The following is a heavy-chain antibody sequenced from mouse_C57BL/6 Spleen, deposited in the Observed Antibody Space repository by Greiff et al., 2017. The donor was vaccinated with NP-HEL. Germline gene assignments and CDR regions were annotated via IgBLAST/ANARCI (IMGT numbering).Heavy chain of an antibody. Sequence: EVKLVESGGGLVQPGGSLSLSCAASGFTFTDYYMSWVRQPPGKALEWLGFIRNKANGYTTEYSASVKGRFTISRDNSQSILYLQMNALRAEDSATYYCARSSDGPYWYFDVWGTGTTVTVSS. D-gene: IGHD2-3*01. CDR1: GFTFTDYY. CDR2: IRNKANGYTT. J-gene: IGHJ1*03. V-gene: IGHV7-3*01. CDR3: ARSSDGPYWYFDV.